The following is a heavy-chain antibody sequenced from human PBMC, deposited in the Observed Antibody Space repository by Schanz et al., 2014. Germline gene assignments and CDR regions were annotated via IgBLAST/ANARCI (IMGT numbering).Heavy chain of an antibody. Sequence: QVQLVQSGAEVKKPGASVKVSCKASGYTFTVYYMHWVRQAPGQGLEWLGWINPNSGATSSAQKVQGRVTMTRDTSSSTVYMQLSSLTSDDTAIYYCARVTTGYDSWGQGTLVTVSS. D-gene: IGHD5-12*01. V-gene: IGHV1-2*02. CDR2: INPNSGAT. CDR1: GYTFTVYY. J-gene: IGHJ4*02. CDR3: ARVTTGYDS.